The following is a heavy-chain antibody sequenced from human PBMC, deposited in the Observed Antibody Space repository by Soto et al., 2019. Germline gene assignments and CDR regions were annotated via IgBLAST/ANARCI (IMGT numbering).Heavy chain of an antibody. CDR1: GDTFTGYY. V-gene: IGHV1-2*04. J-gene: IGHJ6*03. CDR2: INPNSGVT. D-gene: IGHD5-12*01. Sequence: QVQLVQSGAEVKKPGASVTVSCRASGDTFTGYYMHWVRQAPGQGLEWMGWINPNSGVTKYAQKFQGWVTMTRDTSIRTVYMELSRLRSDDTAVYYCARESGGATATLVYYYFYMDVWGTGTTVTVSS. CDR3: ARESGGATATLVYYYFYMDV.